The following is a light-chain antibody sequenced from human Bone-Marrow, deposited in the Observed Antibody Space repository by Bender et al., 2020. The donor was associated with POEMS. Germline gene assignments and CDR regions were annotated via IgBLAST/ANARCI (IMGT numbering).Light chain of an antibody. CDR3: QTWGSGIQV. V-gene: IGLV1-44*01. J-gene: IGLJ3*02. Sequence: QSVLTQPPSASGTPGQSVIISCSGTDSNFGGNNVNWYQHLPGTAPRLVVYSNYQRPSGVPDRFSGSSFGAERHLTISSLQSEDEADYYCQTWGSGIQVFGGGTKLTVL. CDR2: SNY. CDR1: DSNFGGNN.